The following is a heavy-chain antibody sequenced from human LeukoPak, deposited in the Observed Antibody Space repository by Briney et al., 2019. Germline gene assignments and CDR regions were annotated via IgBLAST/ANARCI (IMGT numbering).Heavy chain of an antibody. CDR3: AKRYFGNYYFDS. Sequence: GGSLRLSCAASGFTFNTYAMSWVRQAPGKGLEWVSDISGSGDSTYYADSVKGRFTISRDNSKNTLYLQMNSLRAEDTAVYYCAKRYFGNYYFDSGAQGTLVTVSS. V-gene: IGHV3-23*01. CDR2: ISGSGDST. J-gene: IGHJ4*02. D-gene: IGHD3-9*01. CDR1: GFTFNTYA.